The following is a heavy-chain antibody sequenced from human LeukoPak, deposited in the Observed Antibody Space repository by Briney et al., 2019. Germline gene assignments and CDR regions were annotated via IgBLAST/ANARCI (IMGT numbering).Heavy chain of an antibody. CDR2: ISYDGSNK. V-gene: IGHV3-30-3*01. CDR3: ARDQTVTTERYDYYYYYAMDV. J-gene: IGHJ6*02. D-gene: IGHD4-11*01. CDR1: GFTFSSYA. Sequence: PGGSLRLSCAASGFTFSSYAMHWVRQAPGKGLEWVAVISYDGSNKYYADSVKGRSTISRDNSKNTLYLQMNSLRAEDTAVYYCARDQTVTTERYDYYYYYAMDVWGQGTTVTVSS.